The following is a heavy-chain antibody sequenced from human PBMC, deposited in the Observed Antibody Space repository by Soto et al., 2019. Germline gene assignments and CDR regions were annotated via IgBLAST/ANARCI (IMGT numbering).Heavy chain of an antibody. D-gene: IGHD6-19*01. CDR2: ISGSGGST. Sequence: ESGGGLVQPGGSLRLSCAASGFTFSSYAMSWVRQAPGKGLEWVSAISGSGGSTYYADSVKGRFTISRDNSKNTLYLQMNSLSAEDTAVYYCAKALVAGDYYYYYGMDVWGQGTTITVSS. CDR1: GFTFSSYA. CDR3: AKALVAGDYYYYYGMDV. J-gene: IGHJ6*02. V-gene: IGHV3-23*01.